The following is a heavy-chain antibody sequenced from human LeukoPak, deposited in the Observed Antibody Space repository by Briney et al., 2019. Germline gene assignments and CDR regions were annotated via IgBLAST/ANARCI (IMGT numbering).Heavy chain of an antibody. Sequence: PGRSLRLSCAASGFTFSYYGMHWVRQAPGKGLEWVAVISYDGSNKYYADSVKGRFTISRDNSKNTLYLQMNSLRAEDTAVYYCARDQHRFVPAAIPGHFDYWGQGTLVTVSS. J-gene: IGHJ4*02. D-gene: IGHD2-2*02. CDR1: GFTFSYYG. V-gene: IGHV3-30*19. CDR3: ARDQHRFVPAAIPGHFDY. CDR2: ISYDGSNK.